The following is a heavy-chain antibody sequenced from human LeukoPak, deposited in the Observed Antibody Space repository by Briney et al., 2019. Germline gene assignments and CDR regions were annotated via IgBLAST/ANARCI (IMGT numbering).Heavy chain of an antibody. CDR2: INHSGST. J-gene: IGHJ4*02. V-gene: IGHV4-34*01. D-gene: IGHD3-22*01. CDR1: GGSVSGYY. Sequence: PSETLSLTCAVYGGSVSGYYWSWIRQPPGKGLEWIGEINHSGSTNYNPSLKSRVTISVDTSKNQFSLKLSSVTAADTAVYYCAREGYYDSSGYLIFDYWGQGTLVTVSS. CDR3: AREGYYDSSGYLIFDY.